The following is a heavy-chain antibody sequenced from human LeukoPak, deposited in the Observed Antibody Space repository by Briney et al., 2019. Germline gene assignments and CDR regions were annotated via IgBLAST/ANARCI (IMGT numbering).Heavy chain of an antibody. Sequence: GASVTVSCKTSGYMVSDYYMHWVRQAPGQGLEWMGWIRGDTGDTDSPQKFQGRVTMTRDTSTNTAYMELRRLRYDDTAIYFCAIVRGNSCDYWGQRTLVTVSS. V-gene: IGHV1-2*02. J-gene: IGHJ4*02. D-gene: IGHD6-13*01. CDR2: IRGDTGDT. CDR1: GYMVSDYY. CDR3: AIVRGNSCDY.